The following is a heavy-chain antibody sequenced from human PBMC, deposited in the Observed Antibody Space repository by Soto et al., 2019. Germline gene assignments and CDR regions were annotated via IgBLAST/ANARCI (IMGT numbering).Heavy chain of an antibody. J-gene: IGHJ6*02. Sequence: GGSLRLSCAASGFTFGRYAMTWVRQGPGKGLEWVSGISDTGSSTYYADTAKGRFTISRDNSKNTVYLQMYSLTAEDTAIYYCASRHRYYGLDVWGQGTTVTVSS. CDR3: ASRHRYYGLDV. CDR1: GFTFGRYA. V-gene: IGHV3-23*01. CDR2: ISDTGSST.